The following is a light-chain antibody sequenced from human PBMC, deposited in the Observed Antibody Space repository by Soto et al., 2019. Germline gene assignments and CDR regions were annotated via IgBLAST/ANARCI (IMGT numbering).Light chain of an antibody. CDR1: SNDVGAYKY. Sequence: QSALTQPPSASGSPGQSVTISCTGTSNDVGAYKYVSWYQQHPGKAPKLMIFDVSKRPSGVPDRFSGSKSGNTASLTVSGLQAEDEADYYCSSYAGANSVIFGGGTKVTVL. J-gene: IGLJ2*01. CDR2: DVS. V-gene: IGLV2-8*01. CDR3: SSYAGANSVI.